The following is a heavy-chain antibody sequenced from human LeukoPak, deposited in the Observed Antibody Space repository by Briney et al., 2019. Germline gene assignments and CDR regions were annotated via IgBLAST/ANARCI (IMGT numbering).Heavy chain of an antibody. CDR2: ISAYNGNT. V-gene: IGHV1-18*01. D-gene: IGHD3-3*01. J-gene: IGHJ3*02. CDR1: GYTFTIYG. CDR3: ARDRYDFWSGYYVKRDAFDI. Sequence: EASVTVSCKASGYTFTIYGISWVRQARGQGREWMGWISAYNGNTNYAQKLQGRVTMTTDTSTCTAYMELRSLRSDDTAVYYCARDRYDFWSGYYVKRDAFDIWGQGTMVTVSS.